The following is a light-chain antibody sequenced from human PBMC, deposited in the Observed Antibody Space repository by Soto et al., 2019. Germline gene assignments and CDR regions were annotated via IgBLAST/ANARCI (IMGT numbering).Light chain of an antibody. V-gene: IGKV3-11*01. Sequence: EIVLTQSPATPSLSPGERAILSCRASQSVSTYLAWYQQKPGQAPRLLIYDASIRATGIPARFSGSGSGTDFTLTISSLEPEDFAVYYCQQRINWPPLTFGGGTKVEIK. CDR1: QSVSTY. CDR2: DAS. J-gene: IGKJ4*01. CDR3: QQRINWPPLT.